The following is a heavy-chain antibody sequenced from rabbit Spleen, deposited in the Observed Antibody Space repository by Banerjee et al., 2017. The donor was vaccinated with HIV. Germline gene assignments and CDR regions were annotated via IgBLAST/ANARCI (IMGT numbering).Heavy chain of an antibody. CDR1: GVSFSDNSY. V-gene: IGHV1S40*01. CDR2: IDTGSSGFT. Sequence: QSLEESGGDLVKPGTSLTLTCIASGVSFSDNSYMCWVRQAPGKGLEWIVCIDTGSSGFTYFASWAKGRFTISKTSSTTVTLQMTSLTAADTATYFCARGGVGGNTVYDMDLWAQAPSSPS. J-gene: IGHJ6*01. CDR3: ARGGVGGNTVYDMDL. D-gene: IGHD5-1*01.